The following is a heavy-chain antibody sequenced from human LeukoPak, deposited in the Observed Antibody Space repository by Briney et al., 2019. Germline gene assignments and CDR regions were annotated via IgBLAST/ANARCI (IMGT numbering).Heavy chain of an antibody. CDR1: GFNFDDYV. CDR3: ARGYRVDAFDI. D-gene: IGHD5/OR15-5a*01. Sequence: GGSLRLSCAASGFNFDDYVMSWVRQAPGKGLEWVSGNADSVKGRFTISRDNAKNSLYLQMNSLRAEDTALYHCARGYRVDAFDIWGQGTMVTVSS. V-gene: IGHV3-20*01. J-gene: IGHJ3*02.